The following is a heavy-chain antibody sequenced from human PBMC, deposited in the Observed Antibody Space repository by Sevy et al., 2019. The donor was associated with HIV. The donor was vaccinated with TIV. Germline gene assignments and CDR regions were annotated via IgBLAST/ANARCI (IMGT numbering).Heavy chain of an antibody. CDR1: GGTFSSYA. V-gene: IGHV1-69*04. D-gene: IGHD2-2*01. CDR2: IIPILGIA. J-gene: IGHJ6*02. Sequence: ASVKVSCKASGGTFSSYAISWVRQAPGQGLEWMGRIIPILGIANYAQKFQGRVTITADKSTSTAYMELSSLRSEDTAVYYCAGGPSYCSSTSCYDYYYYGMDVWGQGTTVTVSS. CDR3: AGGPSYCSSTSCYDYYYYGMDV.